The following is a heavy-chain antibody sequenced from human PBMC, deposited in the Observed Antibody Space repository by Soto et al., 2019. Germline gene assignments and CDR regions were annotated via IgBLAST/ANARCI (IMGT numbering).Heavy chain of an antibody. Sequence: GSLRLSGAASGFTFSSYAMHWVRQAPGKGLEWVAVISYDGSNKYYADSVKGRFTISRDNSKNTLYLQMNSLRAEDTAVYYCARDLRVTTLDYWGQGTLVTVSS. V-gene: IGHV3-30-3*01. D-gene: IGHD4-4*01. J-gene: IGHJ4*02. CDR2: ISYDGSNK. CDR1: GFTFSSYA. CDR3: ARDLRVTTLDY.